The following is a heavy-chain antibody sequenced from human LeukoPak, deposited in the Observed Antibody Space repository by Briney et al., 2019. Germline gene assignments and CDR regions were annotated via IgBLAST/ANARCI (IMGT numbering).Heavy chain of an antibody. CDR1: GFTFSRYC. D-gene: IGHD1-1*01. Sequence: GGSLRLSCAASGFTFSRYCMNWVRQAPGKGLEWVASIKRDGSEQDYVDSVKGRFTISRDNAKNSLYLQMNSLRAEDTAVYYCAKGGQPMRLQRFTHFDYWGQGALVTVSS. V-gene: IGHV3-7*01. CDR2: IKRDGSEQ. J-gene: IGHJ4*02. CDR3: AKGGQPMRLQRFTHFDY.